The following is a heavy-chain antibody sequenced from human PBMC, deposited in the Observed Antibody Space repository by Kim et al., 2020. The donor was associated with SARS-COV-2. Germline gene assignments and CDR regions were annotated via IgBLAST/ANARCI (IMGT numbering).Heavy chain of an antibody. CDR1: GFTFGDYA. CDR2: ISWNSGSI. D-gene: IGHD2-2*01. V-gene: IGHV3-9*01. Sequence: GGSLRLSCAASGFTFGDYAMHWVRQAPGKGLEWVSGISWNSGSIGYADSVKGRFTISRDNAKNSLYLQMNSLRAEDTALYYCAKDTGPQYCSSTSCYRAFDIWGQGTLVTVSS. J-gene: IGHJ3*02. CDR3: AKDTGPQYCSSTSCYRAFDI.